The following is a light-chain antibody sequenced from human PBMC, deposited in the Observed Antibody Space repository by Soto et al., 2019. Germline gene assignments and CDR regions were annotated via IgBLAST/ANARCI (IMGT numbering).Light chain of an antibody. J-gene: IGKJ5*01. V-gene: IGKV1-13*02. CDR1: QDIRGA. CDR3: QQFNSYPIT. CDR2: DVS. Sequence: AIQVTQSPSSLSASVGHRVTITCRTSQDIRGALAWYQQKPGKPPRLLIYDVSTLESGVPSRFSGSSSGTDFTLTISSLQPEDFGTYFCQQFNSYPITFGHGTRLEIK.